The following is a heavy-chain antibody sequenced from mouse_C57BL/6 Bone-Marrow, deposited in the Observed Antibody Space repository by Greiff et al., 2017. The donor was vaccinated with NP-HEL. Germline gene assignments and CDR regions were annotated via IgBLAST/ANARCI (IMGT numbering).Heavy chain of an antibody. V-gene: IGHV5-12*01. Sequence: EVQLVESGGGLVQPGGSLKLSCAASGFTFSDYYMYWVRQTPEKRLEWVAYISNGGGSTYYPDTVKGRFTITRDNAKNTLYLQMRRLKSEDTAMYSWARGSTTVVAHWYFDVWGTGTTVTVSS. CDR2: ISNGGGST. D-gene: IGHD1-1*01. J-gene: IGHJ1*03. CDR3: ARGSTTVVAHWYFDV. CDR1: GFTFSDYY.